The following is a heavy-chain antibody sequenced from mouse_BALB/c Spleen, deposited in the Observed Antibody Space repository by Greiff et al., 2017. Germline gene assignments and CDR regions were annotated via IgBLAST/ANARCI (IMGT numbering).Heavy chain of an antibody. CDR2: IYPGDGDT. Sequence: QVQLKQSGPELVKPGASVKISCKASGYAFSSSWMNWVKQRPGQGLEWIGRIYPGDGDTNYNGKFKGKATLTADKSSSTAYMQLSSLTSVDSAVYFCARDYGNYVDYWGQGTTLTVSS. CDR1: GYAFSSSW. V-gene: IGHV1-82*01. CDR3: ARDYGNYVDY. D-gene: IGHD2-1*01. J-gene: IGHJ2*01.